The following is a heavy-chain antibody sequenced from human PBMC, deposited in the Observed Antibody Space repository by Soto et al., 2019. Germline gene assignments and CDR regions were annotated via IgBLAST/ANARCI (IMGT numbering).Heavy chain of an antibody. J-gene: IGHJ4*02. V-gene: IGHV1-69*06. CDR3: ARIRHSRETGMPDFDS. D-gene: IGHD1-1*01. CDR2: IIPILGTV. CDR1: GGTFNRDG. Sequence: QVQLVQSGAEVRKPGSSVRLSCKVSGGTFNRDGITWVRQAPGQGLEWMGEIIPILGTVKFAQKFQGRVTLTADKSTDSAYMELTSLRSEDTALYYSARIRHSRETGMPDFDSWGQGRLVTVSS.